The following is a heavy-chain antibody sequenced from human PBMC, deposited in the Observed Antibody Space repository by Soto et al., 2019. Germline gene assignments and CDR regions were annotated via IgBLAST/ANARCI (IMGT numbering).Heavy chain of an antibody. CDR1: GFTFSSCG. J-gene: IGHJ6*02. Sequence: PGGSLRLSCAASGFTFSSCGMHWVRQAPGKGLEWVAVIWYDGSNKYYADSVKGRFTISRDNSKNTLYLQMNSLRAEDTAVYYCARDPHYYEFWSGYKVGYGMDVWGQGTTVTVSS. D-gene: IGHD3-3*01. V-gene: IGHV3-33*01. CDR3: ARDPHYYEFWSGYKVGYGMDV. CDR2: IWYDGSNK.